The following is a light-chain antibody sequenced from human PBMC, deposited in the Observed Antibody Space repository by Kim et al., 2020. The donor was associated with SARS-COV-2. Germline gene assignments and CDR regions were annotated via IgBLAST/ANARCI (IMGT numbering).Light chain of an antibody. Sequence: ASVGDRVTTTCRASQGITNSLAWYQQKPGKAPQLLIYAASALQSGVPSRFSGSGSGTDFTLTISSLQPEDVATYYCQKYNSAPWTFGQGTRVDIK. J-gene: IGKJ1*01. CDR1: QGITNS. CDR2: AAS. V-gene: IGKV1-27*01. CDR3: QKYNSAPWT.